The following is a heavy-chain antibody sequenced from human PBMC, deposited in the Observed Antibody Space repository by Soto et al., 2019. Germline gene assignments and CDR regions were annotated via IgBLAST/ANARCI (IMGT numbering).Heavy chain of an antibody. CDR2: MNPNSGNT. D-gene: IGHD3-9*01. V-gene: IGHV1-8*01. CDR3: AREGSYYDILTGYYRGNWFDP. CDR1: GYTFTSYD. Sequence: ASVKVSCKASGYTFTSYDINWVRQATGQGLEWMGWMNPNSGNTGYAQKFQGRVTMTRNTSISTAYMELSSLRSEDTAVYYCAREGSYYDILTGYYRGNWFDPWGQGTLVTVS. J-gene: IGHJ5*02.